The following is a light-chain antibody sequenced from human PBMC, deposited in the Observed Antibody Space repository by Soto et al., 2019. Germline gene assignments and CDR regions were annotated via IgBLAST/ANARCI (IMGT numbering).Light chain of an antibody. CDR1: QSISSW. Sequence: DIQMTQSPSTLSASVGDRVTITCRASQSISSWLAWYQQKPGKAPNLLIYAASSLQSGVPSRFSGSGSGTDFTLTISSLQPEDFATYYCQQANSFPFGQGTRLEIK. V-gene: IGKV1-12*01. CDR3: QQANSFP. CDR2: AAS. J-gene: IGKJ5*01.